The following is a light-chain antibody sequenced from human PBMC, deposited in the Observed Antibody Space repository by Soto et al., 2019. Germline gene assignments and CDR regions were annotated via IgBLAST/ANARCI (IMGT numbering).Light chain of an antibody. CDR2: HVT. CDR3: SSYTSSTAYI. J-gene: IGLJ1*01. CDR1: SSDVGGYSY. V-gene: IGLV2-14*03. Sequence: QSVLPQPASVSGSPGQSSTISCTGTSSDVGGYSYVSWYQQHPGDAPKLMIYHVTNRPSGVSDRFSGSKSGNTASLTISGLQAEDEADYYCSSYTSSTAYIFGTGTKVTVL.